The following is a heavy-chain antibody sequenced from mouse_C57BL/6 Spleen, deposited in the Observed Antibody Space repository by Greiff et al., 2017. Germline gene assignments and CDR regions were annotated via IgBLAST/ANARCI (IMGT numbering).Heavy chain of an antibody. V-gene: IGHV1-55*01. CDR1: GYTFTSYW. Sequence: VKLQQPGAELVKPGASVKMSCKASGYTFTSYWITWVKQRPGQGLEWIGDIYPGSGSTNYNEKFKSKATLTVDTSSSTAYMQLRSLTSEDSAVYYCARAVLGQAGYWGQGTTLTVSS. CDR2: IYPGSGST. D-gene: IGHD3-3*01. CDR3: ARAVLGQAGY. J-gene: IGHJ2*01.